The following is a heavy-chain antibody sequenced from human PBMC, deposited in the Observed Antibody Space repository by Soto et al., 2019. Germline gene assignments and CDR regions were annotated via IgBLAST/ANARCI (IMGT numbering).Heavy chain of an antibody. D-gene: IGHD3-10*01. Sequence: EVQLLESGGGLVQPGGSLRLSCAASGFTFSSYAMTWVRQAPGKGLEWVSGICGSGGNTYYADSVKGRFTISRDNSKKTLHLQMSGLRAEDTAVYYCAKEEGRDGCGEGDFDYWGQGTLVTVSS. CDR3: AKEEGRDGCGEGDFDY. J-gene: IGHJ4*02. CDR2: ICGSGGNT. V-gene: IGHV3-23*01. CDR1: GFTFSSYA.